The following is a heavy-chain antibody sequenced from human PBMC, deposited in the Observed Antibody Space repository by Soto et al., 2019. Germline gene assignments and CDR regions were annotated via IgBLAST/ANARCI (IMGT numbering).Heavy chain of an antibody. CDR1: GGSFSGYY. CDR3: ARGNTIFGVVSLFDY. Sequence: QVQLQQWGAGLLKPSETLSLTCAVYGGSFSGYYWSWIRQPPGKGLEWIGEINHSGSTNYNPSLRSRVTRSVDTSKNQLSLKLSSVTAADTAVYYCARGNTIFGVVSLFDYWGQGTLVTVSS. CDR2: INHSGST. V-gene: IGHV4-34*01. D-gene: IGHD3-3*01. J-gene: IGHJ4*02.